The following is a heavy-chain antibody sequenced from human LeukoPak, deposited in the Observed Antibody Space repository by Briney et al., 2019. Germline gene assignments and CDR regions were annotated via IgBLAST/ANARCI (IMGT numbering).Heavy chain of an antibody. J-gene: IGHJ4*02. CDR1: GYTFTGYY. CDR3: GLWLGELLIG. CDR2: INPNSGGT. Sequence: ASVKLACNVYGYTFTGYYMRWVRQPPGQGLEWMGRINPNSGGTNYAQKYQGRVNMTRDTSISTAYMELSRLRSDDAAVYYCGLWLGELLIGWGQGTVVTVLS. D-gene: IGHD3-10*01. V-gene: IGHV1-2*06.